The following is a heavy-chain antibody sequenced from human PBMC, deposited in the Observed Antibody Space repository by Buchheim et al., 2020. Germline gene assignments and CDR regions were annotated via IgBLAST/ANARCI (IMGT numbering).Heavy chain of an antibody. CDR3: ARAASHLTIFGVVIPDY. J-gene: IGHJ4*02. V-gene: IGHV3-21*01. CDR1: GFTFSSYS. Sequence: EVQLVESGGGLVKPGGSLRLSCAASGFTFSSYSMNWVRQAPGKGLEWVSSISSSSSYIYYADSVKGRFTISRENAKNSLYLQMNSLRAEGTAVYYCARAASHLTIFGVVIPDYWGQGTL. CDR2: ISSSSSYI. D-gene: IGHD3-3*01.